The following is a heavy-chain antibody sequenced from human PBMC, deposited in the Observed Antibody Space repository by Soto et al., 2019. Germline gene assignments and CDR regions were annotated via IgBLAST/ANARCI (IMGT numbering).Heavy chain of an antibody. V-gene: IGHV5-51*01. Sequence: GESLKISCKGSGYNFAGYWIAWVRQMPGKGLELMGIIYPSDSDTRYRPSFQGQVTISADKSISSAYLQWSSLRASDTAMYYCARGGVSTRTFDYWGQGTTVTVSS. CDR3: ARGGVSTRTFDY. CDR1: GYNFAGYW. CDR2: IYPSDSDT. D-gene: IGHD3-3*01. J-gene: IGHJ4*03.